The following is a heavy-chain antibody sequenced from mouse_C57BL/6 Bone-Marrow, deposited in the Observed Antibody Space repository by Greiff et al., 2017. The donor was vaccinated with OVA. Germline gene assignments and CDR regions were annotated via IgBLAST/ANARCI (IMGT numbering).Heavy chain of an antibody. J-gene: IGHJ3*01. Sequence: QVQLQQSGPELVKPGASVKISCKASGYAFSSSWMNWVKQRPGKGLEWIGRIYPGDGDTNYNGKFKGKATLTADKSSSTAYMQLSSLTSEDSAVYFCARRARGFAYWGQGTLVTVSA. CDR1: GYAFSSSW. V-gene: IGHV1-82*01. CDR3: ARRARGFAY. CDR2: IYPGDGDT.